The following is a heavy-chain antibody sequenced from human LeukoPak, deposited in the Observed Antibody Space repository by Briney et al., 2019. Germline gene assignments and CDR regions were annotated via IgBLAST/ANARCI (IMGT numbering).Heavy chain of an antibody. Sequence: SGGSLRLSCAASRFTFSSYGMHWVRQAPGKGLEWVAVISYDGSNKYYAVSVKGRFTISRDDSKNTLYLQMNSLRAEDTAVYYCARAITIFGVVQHYYQGMDVWGQGTTVTVSS. CDR3: ARAITIFGVVQHYYQGMDV. D-gene: IGHD3-3*01. CDR2: ISYDGSNK. V-gene: IGHV3-30-3*01. CDR1: RFTFSSYG. J-gene: IGHJ6*02.